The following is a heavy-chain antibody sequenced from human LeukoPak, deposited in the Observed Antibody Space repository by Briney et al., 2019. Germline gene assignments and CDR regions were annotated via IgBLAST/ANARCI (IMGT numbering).Heavy chain of an antibody. J-gene: IGHJ4*02. CDR1: GGSISSGGYY. V-gene: IGHV4-31*03. D-gene: IGHD6-13*01. Sequence: SQTLSLTCTVSGGSISSGGYYWSWIRQHPGKGLEWIGYIYYSGSTYYNPSLKSRVTISVDTSKNQFSLKLSSVTAADTAVYYCASRAGSIGAQYNFDYWGQGTLVTVSS. CDR3: ASRAGSIGAQYNFDY. CDR2: IYYSGST.